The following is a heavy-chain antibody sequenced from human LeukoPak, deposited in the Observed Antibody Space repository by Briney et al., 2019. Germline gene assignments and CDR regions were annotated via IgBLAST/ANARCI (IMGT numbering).Heavy chain of an antibody. Sequence: SVKVSCKASGGTFSSYAISWARQAPGQGLEWMGGIIPIFGTANYAQKFQGRVTITADESTSTAYMELSSLRSEDTAVYYCAGAPYDYVWGSYRQIDYWGQGTLVTVSS. CDR3: AGAPYDYVWGSYRQIDY. CDR2: IIPIFGTA. J-gene: IGHJ4*02. CDR1: GGTFSSYA. V-gene: IGHV1-69*13. D-gene: IGHD3-16*02.